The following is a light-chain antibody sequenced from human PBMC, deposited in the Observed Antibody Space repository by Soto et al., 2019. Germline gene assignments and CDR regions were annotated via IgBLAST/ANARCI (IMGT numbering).Light chain of an antibody. Sequence: EIVMTQSPATLSVSPGERATFSCRASQSLSTNLAWYQQKPGQAPRLLIYGASTRATGIPTRFSGSGSGTEFTLTISSLQSEDFAIYFCQQNNNWPRTFGQGTKVDIK. CDR1: QSLSTN. CDR3: QQNNNWPRT. CDR2: GAS. J-gene: IGKJ1*01. V-gene: IGKV3-15*01.